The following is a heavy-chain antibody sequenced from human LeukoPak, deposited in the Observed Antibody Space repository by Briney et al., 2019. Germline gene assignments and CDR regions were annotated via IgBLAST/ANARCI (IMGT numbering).Heavy chain of an antibody. Sequence: PSETLSLTCAVYGGSFSGYYWSWIRQPPGKGLEWIGEINHSGSTNYNPSLKSRVTISVDTSKNQFSLKLSSVTAADTAVYYCARGYLHYSSSWYHGRVYFDYWGQGTLVTVSS. V-gene: IGHV4-34*01. CDR3: ARGYLHYSSSWYHGRVYFDY. J-gene: IGHJ4*02. CDR1: GGSFSGYY. D-gene: IGHD6-13*01. CDR2: INHSGST.